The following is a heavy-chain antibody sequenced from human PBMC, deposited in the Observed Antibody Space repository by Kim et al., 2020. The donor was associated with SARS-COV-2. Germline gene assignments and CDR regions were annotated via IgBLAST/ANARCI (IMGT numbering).Heavy chain of an antibody. D-gene: IGHD4-17*01. CDR3: AKNFGDYVEKYYFDY. Sequence: DSVKGRFTISRDNSKNTLYLQMNSLRAEDTAVYYCAKNFGDYVEKYYFDYWGQGTLVTVSS. J-gene: IGHJ4*02. V-gene: IGHV3-23*01.